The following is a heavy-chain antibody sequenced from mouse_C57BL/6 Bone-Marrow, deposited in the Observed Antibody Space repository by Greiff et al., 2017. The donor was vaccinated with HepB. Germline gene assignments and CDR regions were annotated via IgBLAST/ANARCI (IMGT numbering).Heavy chain of an antibody. D-gene: IGHD2-2*01. CDR2: ISNLAYSI. J-gene: IGHJ4*01. CDR1: GFTFSDYG. V-gene: IGHV5-15*01. CDR3: ARSTMVTTGRMDY. Sequence: EVKLMESGGGLVQPGGSLKLSCAASGFTFSDYGMAWVRQAPRKGPEWVAFISNLAYSIYYADTVTGRFTISRENAKNTLYLEMSSLRSEDTAMYYCARSTMVTTGRMDYWGQGTSVTVSS.